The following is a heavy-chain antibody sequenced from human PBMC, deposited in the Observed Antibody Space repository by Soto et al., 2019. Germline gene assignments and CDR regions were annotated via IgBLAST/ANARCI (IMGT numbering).Heavy chain of an antibody. CDR3: ARAGGGYSYGYDEGALDY. Sequence: SETLSLTCTVSGGSISSSSYYWGWIRQPPGKGLEWIGSIYYSGSTYYNPSLKSRVTISVDTSKNQFSLKLSSVTAADTAVYYCARAGGGYSYGYDEGALDYWGQGTLVTVSS. CDR2: IYYSGST. D-gene: IGHD5-18*01. V-gene: IGHV4-39*01. J-gene: IGHJ4*02. CDR1: GGSISSSSYY.